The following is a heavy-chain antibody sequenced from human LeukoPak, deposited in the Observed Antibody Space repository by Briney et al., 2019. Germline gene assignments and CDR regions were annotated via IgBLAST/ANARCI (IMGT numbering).Heavy chain of an antibody. D-gene: IGHD1-20*01. Sequence: GGSLRLSCAASGFTFSSYAMSWVRQAPGKGLEWVSAISGSGGSTYYADSVKGRFTISRDNSKNTLYLQMNSLRAEDTAVYYCAKDARRPINWIWCSYSDYWGQGTLVTVSS. J-gene: IGHJ4*02. CDR2: ISGSGGST. V-gene: IGHV3-23*01. CDR1: GFTFSSYA. CDR3: AKDARRPINWIWCSYSDY.